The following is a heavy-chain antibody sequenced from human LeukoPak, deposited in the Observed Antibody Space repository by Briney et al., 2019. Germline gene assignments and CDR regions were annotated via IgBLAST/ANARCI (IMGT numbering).Heavy chain of an antibody. CDR3: ARHVEDGSGSYCWSY. CDR2: INPNSGGT. J-gene: IGHJ4*02. V-gene: IGHV1-2*02. Sequence: ASVKVSCKASGYTFTGYYMHWVRQAPGQGLEWMGWINPNSGGTNYAQKFQGRVTMTRDTSISTAYMELSRLRSDDTAVYYCARHVEDGSGSYCWSYWGQGTLVTVSS. D-gene: IGHD3-10*01. CDR1: GYTFTGYY.